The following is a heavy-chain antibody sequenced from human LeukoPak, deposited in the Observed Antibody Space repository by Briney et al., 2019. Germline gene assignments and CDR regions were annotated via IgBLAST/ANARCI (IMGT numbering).Heavy chain of an antibody. J-gene: IGHJ6*02. CDR1: GFTFSSYA. D-gene: IGHD3-22*01. V-gene: IGHV3-30-3*01. CDR2: ISYDGSNK. CDR3: ARVKYDSSGYLPYYYYGMDV. Sequence: PGGSLRLSCAASGFTFSSYAMRWVRQAPGKGLEWVAVISYDGSNKYYADSVKGRFTISRDNSKNTLYLQMNSLRAEDTAVYYCARVKYDSSGYLPYYYYGMDVWGQGTTVTVSS.